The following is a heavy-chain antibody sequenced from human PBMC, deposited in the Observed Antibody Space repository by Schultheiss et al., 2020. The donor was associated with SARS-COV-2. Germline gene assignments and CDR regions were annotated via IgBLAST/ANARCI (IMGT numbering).Heavy chain of an antibody. CDR3: ARGGMDIVVVPAALDY. CDR1: GFTFSSYG. V-gene: IGHV3-21*01. D-gene: IGHD2-2*03. Sequence: GGSLRLSCAASGFTFSSYGMHWVRQAPGKGLEWVSSISSSSSYIYYADSVKGRFTISRDNAKNSLYLQMNSLRAEDTAVYYCARGGMDIVVVPAALDYWGQGTLVTVSS. CDR2: ISSSSSYI. J-gene: IGHJ4*02.